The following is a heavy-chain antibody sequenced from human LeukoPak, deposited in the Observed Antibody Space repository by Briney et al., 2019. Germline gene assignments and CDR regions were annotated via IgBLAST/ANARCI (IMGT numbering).Heavy chain of an antibody. Sequence: GGSLRLSCAASGFTFSNYAMSWVRQAPGKGLEWVSAISGSGGNTYYADSVKGRFTISRDNSKNTVFLQMNSLRDEDTAVYYCARDPTPDYDSSGYYYYYYGMDVWGQGTTVTVSS. V-gene: IGHV3-23*01. CDR2: ISGSGGNT. CDR1: GFTFSNYA. J-gene: IGHJ6*02. CDR3: ARDPTPDYDSSGYYYYYYGMDV. D-gene: IGHD3-22*01.